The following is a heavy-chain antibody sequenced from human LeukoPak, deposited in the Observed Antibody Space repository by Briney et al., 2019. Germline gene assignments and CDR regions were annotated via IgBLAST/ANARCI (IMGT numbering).Heavy chain of an antibody. Sequence: GASVTVSCKASGYTFTRFALNWVRQAPGQGLQWMGWINTNSGHPTYAQGFTGRFVFSLDTSVSTVYLQINSLKAEDTAVYYCARPFDTISYFDYWGQGTPVTVSS. CDR3: ARPFDTISYFDY. V-gene: IGHV7-4-1*02. J-gene: IGHJ4*02. CDR2: INTNSGHP. CDR1: GYTFTRFA. D-gene: IGHD3-10*01.